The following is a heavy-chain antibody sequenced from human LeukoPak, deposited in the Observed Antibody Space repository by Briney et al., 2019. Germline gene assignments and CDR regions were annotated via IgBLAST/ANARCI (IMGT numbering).Heavy chain of an antibody. CDR1: GFTFSNYG. CDR3: ARDRVEGARFDY. D-gene: IGHD1-26*01. CDR2: ISFDGSQK. V-gene: IGHV3-30*02. Sequence: GGSLRLSCAASGFTFSNYGMHWVRQAPGKGLEWVALISFDGSQKYYADSVKGRFTISRDNSKSTVYLQMNSLRVEDAAVYYCARDRVEGARFDYWGQGTLVTVSS. J-gene: IGHJ4*02.